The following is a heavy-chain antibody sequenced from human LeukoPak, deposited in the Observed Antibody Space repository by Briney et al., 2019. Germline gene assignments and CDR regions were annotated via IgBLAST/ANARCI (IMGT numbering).Heavy chain of an antibody. CDR2: ISSSGSTI. CDR3: ARRAGAYSHPYDY. V-gene: IGHV3-11*01. Sequence: GGSLRLSCAASGFTSSDYYMSWIRQAPGKGLEWVSYISSSGSTIYYADSVKGRFTISRDNAKNSLYLQMNSLRAEDTAVYYCARRAGAYSHPYDYWGQGTLVTVPS. CDR1: GFTSSDYY. J-gene: IGHJ4*02. D-gene: IGHD4/OR15-4a*01.